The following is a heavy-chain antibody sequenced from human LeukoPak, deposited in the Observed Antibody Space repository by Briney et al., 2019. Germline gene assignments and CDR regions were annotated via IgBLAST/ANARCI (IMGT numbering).Heavy chain of an antibody. CDR3: ARGSAVALDY. J-gene: IGHJ4*02. Sequence: GGSLRLSCAASGFTFRSYSMNWVRQAPGKGLEWVSSISSSSSYIYYADSVKGRFTISRDNAKNSLYLQMNSLRAEDTAVYYCARGSAVALDYWGQGTLVTVSS. CDR2: ISSSSSYI. CDR1: GFTFRSYS. D-gene: IGHD6-19*01. V-gene: IGHV3-21*01.